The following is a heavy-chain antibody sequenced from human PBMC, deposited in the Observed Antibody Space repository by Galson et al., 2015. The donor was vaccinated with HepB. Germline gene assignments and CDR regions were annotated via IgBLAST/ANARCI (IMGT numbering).Heavy chain of an antibody. J-gene: IGHJ4*02. CDR1: GGSFSGYY. CDR2: INHSGST. Sequence: TLSLTCAVYGGSFSGYYWSWIRQPPGKGLEWIGEINHSGSTNYNPSLKSRVTISVDTSKNQFSLKLSSVTAADTAVYYCARSEQQLVRVFDYWGQGTLVTVSS. V-gene: IGHV4-34*01. D-gene: IGHD6-13*01. CDR3: ARSEQQLVRVFDY.